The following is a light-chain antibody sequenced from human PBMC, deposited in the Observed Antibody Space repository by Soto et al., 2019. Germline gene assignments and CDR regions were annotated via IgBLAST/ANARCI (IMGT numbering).Light chain of an antibody. V-gene: IGKV1-33*01. CDR3: QHYFNFPFT. J-gene: IGKJ3*01. CDR1: QDISTD. CDR2: AAS. Sequence: DVHLTQSPSSLSASVGDRVTITCQASQDISTDLTWYQQEPGKAPKVLVYAASKLETGVPSRFSGSGSETHFTLTINSLRPEDFAPYYCQHYFNFPFTFGPGTKVDV.